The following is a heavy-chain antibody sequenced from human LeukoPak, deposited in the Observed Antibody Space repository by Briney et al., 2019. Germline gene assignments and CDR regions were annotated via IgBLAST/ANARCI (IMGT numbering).Heavy chain of an antibody. CDR2: INHSGST. Sequence: SETLSLTCAVYGGSFSGYYRSWIRQPPGKGLEWIGEINHSGSTNYNPSLKSRVTISVDTSKNQFSLKLSSVTAADTAVYYCARASVRAQDYWGQGTLVTVSS. V-gene: IGHV4-34*01. CDR1: GGSFSGYY. D-gene: IGHD5/OR15-5a*01. J-gene: IGHJ4*02. CDR3: ARASVRAQDY.